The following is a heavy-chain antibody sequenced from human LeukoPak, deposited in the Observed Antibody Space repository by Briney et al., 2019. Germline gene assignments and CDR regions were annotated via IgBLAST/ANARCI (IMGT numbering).Heavy chain of an antibody. CDR2: ISGSGGST. J-gene: IGHJ4*02. V-gene: IGHV3-23*01. Sequence: GGSLRLSCAASGFTFSSYAMSWVRQAPGKGLEWVSAISGSGGSTYYADSVKGRFTISRDNSKNTLYLQMNCLRAEDTAVYYCAKGRSSGYYYEGYFDYWGQGTLVTVSS. CDR1: GFTFSSYA. D-gene: IGHD3-22*01. CDR3: AKGRSSGYYYEGYFDY.